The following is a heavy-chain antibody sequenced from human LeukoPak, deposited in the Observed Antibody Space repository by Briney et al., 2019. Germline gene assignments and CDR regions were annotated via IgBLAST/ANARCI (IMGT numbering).Heavy chain of an antibody. CDR3: ARGRERDYYYYYMDV. CDR1: GGTFSSYA. J-gene: IGHJ6*03. CDR2: IIPIFGTA. D-gene: IGHD1-1*01. Sequence: PGASVKVSCKASGGTFSSYAISWVRQAPGQGLEWMGGIIPIFGTANYAQKFQGRVTITTDESTSTAYMELSSLRSEDTAVYYCARGRERDYYYYYMDVWGKGTTVTVSS. V-gene: IGHV1-69*05.